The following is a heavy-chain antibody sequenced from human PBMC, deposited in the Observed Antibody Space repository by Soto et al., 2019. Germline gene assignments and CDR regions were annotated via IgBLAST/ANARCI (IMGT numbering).Heavy chain of an antibody. CDR1: GFSFNTYA. CDR2: IWHDGSNK. CDR3: ARDRGSWSHFDY. J-gene: IGHJ4*02. V-gene: IGHV3-33*01. D-gene: IGHD6-13*01. Sequence: PGGSLRLSCAASGFSFNTYAMHWVRQAPGSKGLEWVAIIWHDGSNKFYADSVKGRFFISRDNSNNTLFLQMNSLTVEDTALYYCARDRGSWSHFDYWGQGALVTVSS.